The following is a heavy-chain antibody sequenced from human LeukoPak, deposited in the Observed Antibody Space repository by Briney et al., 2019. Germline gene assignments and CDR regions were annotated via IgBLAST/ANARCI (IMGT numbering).Heavy chain of an antibody. D-gene: IGHD3-10*01. CDR1: GGSFSGYY. Sequence: SETLFLTCAVYGGSFSGYYWSWIRQPPGKGLEWIGEINHSGSTNYNPSLKSRVTISVDTSKNQFSLKLSSVTAADTAVYYCARGGNVLLWFGEPHGYWGQGTLVTVSS. V-gene: IGHV4-34*01. J-gene: IGHJ4*02. CDR3: ARGGNVLLWFGEPHGY. CDR2: INHSGST.